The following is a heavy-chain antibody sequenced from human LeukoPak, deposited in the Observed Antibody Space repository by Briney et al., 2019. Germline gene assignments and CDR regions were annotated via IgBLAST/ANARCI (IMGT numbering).Heavy chain of an antibody. CDR3: ASRRGIAARPNDAFDI. CDR2: IYHSGST. D-gene: IGHD6-6*01. J-gene: IGHJ3*02. V-gene: IGHV4-4*02. Sequence: SGTLSLTCTVSGGSISSINWWSWVRQPPGKGLEWIGEIYHSGSTNYNPSLKSRVTISVDTSKNQFSLKLSSVTAADTAVYYCASRRGIAARPNDAFDIWGQGTMVTVST. CDR1: GGSISSINW.